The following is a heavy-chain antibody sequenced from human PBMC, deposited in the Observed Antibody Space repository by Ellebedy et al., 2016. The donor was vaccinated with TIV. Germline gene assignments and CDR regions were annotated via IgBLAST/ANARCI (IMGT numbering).Heavy chain of an antibody. CDR2: IYYSGST. CDR1: GGSIRNGDHY. J-gene: IGHJ5*02. V-gene: IGHV4-30-4*01. Sequence: MPSETLSLTCTVSGGSIRNGDHYRSWIRQPPGKGLEWIGYIYYSGSTYYNPSLKSRATISVDTSKKQFSLQLSSVTAADTAVYFCARKIGESWFDPWGQGTLVTVSS. D-gene: IGHD3-16*01. CDR3: ARKIGESWFDP.